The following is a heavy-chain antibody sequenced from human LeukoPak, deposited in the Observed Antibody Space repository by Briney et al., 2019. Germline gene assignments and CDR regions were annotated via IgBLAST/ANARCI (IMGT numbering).Heavy chain of an antibody. Sequence: PGGSLRLSCAASGFTFSSYWMSWVRQAPGKGLEWVANIKQDGSEKYYVDSVKGRFTISRDNAKNSLYLQMNSLRAEDTAVYYCARDSYYNGSGSPKVFDYWGQGTLVTVSS. CDR3: ARDSYYNGSGSPKVFDY. D-gene: IGHD3-10*01. CDR1: GFTFSSYW. V-gene: IGHV3-7*01. J-gene: IGHJ4*02. CDR2: IKQDGSEK.